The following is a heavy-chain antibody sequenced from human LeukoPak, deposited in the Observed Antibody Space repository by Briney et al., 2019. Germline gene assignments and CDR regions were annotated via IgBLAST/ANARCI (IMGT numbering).Heavy chain of an antibody. D-gene: IGHD3-10*01. CDR3: ARVGGGYYYGSGSYYGYFDY. CDR1: GFTFSSYG. CDR2: IRYDGSNK. J-gene: IGHJ4*02. Sequence: GGSLRLSCAASGFTFSSYGMHWVRQAPGKGLEWVAFIRYDGSNKYYADSVKGRFTISRDNAKNSLYLQMNSLRAEDTAVYYCARVGGGYYYGSGSYYGYFDYWGQGTLVTVSS. V-gene: IGHV3-30*02.